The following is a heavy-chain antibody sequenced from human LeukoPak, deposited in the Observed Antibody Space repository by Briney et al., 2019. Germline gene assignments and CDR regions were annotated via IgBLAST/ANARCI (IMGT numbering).Heavy chain of an antibody. V-gene: IGHV3-23*01. D-gene: IGHD6-13*01. CDR1: GFTFSTYA. CDR3: TSSASSGYFNSWYYFDY. Sequence: GGSLRLSCAASGFTFSTYAMSWVRQAPGKWLEWVSCISGSGGSTYYADSVKGRFTISRDSSKNTLYLQMNSLRAEDTAVYYCTSSASSGYFNSWYYFDYWGQGTLVTVSS. CDR2: ISGSGGST. J-gene: IGHJ4*02.